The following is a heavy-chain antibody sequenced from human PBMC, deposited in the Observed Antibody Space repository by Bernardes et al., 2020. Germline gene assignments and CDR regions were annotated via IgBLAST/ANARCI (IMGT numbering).Heavy chain of an antibody. CDR2: LYNSGST. J-gene: IGHJ4*02. CDR3: ARVPNYYGSGRYPDY. Sequence: SETLSLTCTVSGGSISSSYWSWIRQPPGPGLAWIGYLYNSGSTNYNPSLKSRVTISVDTSKNQFSLKLSSVTAADTAVYYCARVPNYYGSGRYPDYWGQGTLVTVSS. CDR1: GGSISSSY. V-gene: IGHV4-59*01. D-gene: IGHD3-10*01.